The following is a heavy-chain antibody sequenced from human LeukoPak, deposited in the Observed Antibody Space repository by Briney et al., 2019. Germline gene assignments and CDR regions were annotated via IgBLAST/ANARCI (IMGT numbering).Heavy chain of an antibody. D-gene: IGHD3-22*01. CDR1: GFTLNNAW. Sequence: GGSLRLSCAASGFTLNNAWMSWVRQAPGKGLEWLGRIKRETDGGTIDYAAPVKGRFTISRDDSRNTLYLQMNSLRAEDTAVYYCARGYYYDSSGYCDYWGQGTLVTVSS. CDR2: IKRETDGGTI. CDR3: ARGYYYDSSGYCDY. J-gene: IGHJ4*02. V-gene: IGHV3-15*01.